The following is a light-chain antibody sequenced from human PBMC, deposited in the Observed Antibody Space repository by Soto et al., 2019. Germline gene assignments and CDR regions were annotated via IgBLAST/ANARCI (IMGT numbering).Light chain of an antibody. CDR2: EDN. CDR3: QSYDSGIQV. Sequence: NFMLTQPHSVSESPGKTVTLSCTRSSGSIAVNYVQWYQRRPGSAPTTIIYEDNQRPSGVPDRFSGSIDRSSNSASLTISGLKPENEADYSCQSYDSGIQVFGGGTQLTVL. J-gene: IGLJ3*02. V-gene: IGLV6-57*04. CDR1: SGSIAVNY.